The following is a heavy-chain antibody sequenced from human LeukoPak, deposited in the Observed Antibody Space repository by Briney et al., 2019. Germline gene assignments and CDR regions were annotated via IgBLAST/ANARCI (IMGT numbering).Heavy chain of an antibody. CDR3: AREVISTPSYFDY. J-gene: IGHJ4*02. CDR1: GFTFSPVW. Sequence: GGSLRLSCAASGFTFSPVWMHWVRRAPGKGLEWVSFIHRDDKTYYADSVKGRFTMSRDSSKNTLYLQMNSQGADDTAVYYCAREVISTPSYFDYWGQGILVTVSS. D-gene: IGHD2-2*01. V-gene: IGHV3-53*01. CDR2: IHRDDKT.